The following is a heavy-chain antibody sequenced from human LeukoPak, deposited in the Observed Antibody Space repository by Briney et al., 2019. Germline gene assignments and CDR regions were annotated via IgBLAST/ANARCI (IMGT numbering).Heavy chain of an antibody. V-gene: IGHV4-31*03. J-gene: IGHJ4*02. Sequence: SETLSLTCTVSGGSISSGGYYWSWIRQHPGKGLEWIGYIYYSGSTYYNPSLKSRVTISVDTSKNQFSLKLSSVTAAVTAVYYCASVRGREYYFDYWGQGTLVTVSS. CDR3: ASVRGREYYFDY. CDR1: GGSISSGGYY. CDR2: IYYSGST. D-gene: IGHD5-24*01.